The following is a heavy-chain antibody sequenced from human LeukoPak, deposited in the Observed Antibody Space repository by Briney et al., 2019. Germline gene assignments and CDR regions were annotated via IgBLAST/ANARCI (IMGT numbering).Heavy chain of an antibody. CDR2: INHGGST. CDR3: ACGRYSGVAATTFDY. Sequence: SETLSLTCAVYGGSFSGYYWSWIRQPPGKGLEWIGEINHGGSTNYNPSLKSRVTISVDTSKNQFSLKLSSVTAADTAAYYCACGRYSGVAATTFDYWGQGTLVTVSS. D-gene: IGHD2-15*01. V-gene: IGHV4-34*01. J-gene: IGHJ4*02. CDR1: GGSFSGYY.